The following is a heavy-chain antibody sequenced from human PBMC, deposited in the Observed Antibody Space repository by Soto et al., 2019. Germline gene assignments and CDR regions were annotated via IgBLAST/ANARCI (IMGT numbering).Heavy chain of an antibody. CDR2: ISYDGSNK. CDR3: AREGAQESSGKGPRTKIYYYGMDV. D-gene: IGHD3-22*01. V-gene: IGHV3-30-3*01. Sequence: QVQLVESGGGVVQPGRSLRLSCAASGFTFSSYAMHWVRHAPGKGLEWVAVISYDGSNKYYSDSVKGRFTISRDNSKNTRYLQRNSLRAEDTAVYYCAREGAQESSGKGPRTKIYYYGMDVWGQGTTVTVSS. J-gene: IGHJ6*02. CDR1: GFTFSSYA.